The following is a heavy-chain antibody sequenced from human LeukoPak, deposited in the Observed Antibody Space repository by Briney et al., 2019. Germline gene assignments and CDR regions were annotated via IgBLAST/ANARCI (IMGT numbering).Heavy chain of an antibody. CDR1: GYSISSGFY. J-gene: IGHJ4*02. CDR2: IYYSGST. V-gene: IGHV4-38-2*02. CDR3: ARDERN. Sequence: SETQSLICTVSGYSISSGFYWGWIRQPPGKGLEWIGSIYYSGSTYYNPSLKSRVTISVDTSKNQFSLKLSSVTAADTAVYYCARDERNWGQGTLVTVSS.